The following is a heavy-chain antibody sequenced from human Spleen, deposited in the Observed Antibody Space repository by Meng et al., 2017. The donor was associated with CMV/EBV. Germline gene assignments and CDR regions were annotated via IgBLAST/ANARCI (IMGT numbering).Heavy chain of an antibody. J-gene: IGHJ3*02. CDR3: ARESGIHDAFDI. CDR2: IYYSGRT. V-gene: IGHV4-61*01. Sequence: SETLSLTCTVSGASVSRGNYYWSWSRQPPGKGLEWIGYIYYSGRTDYNPSLKSRVTISLDTSKNQFSLKLSSVTAADTAVYYCARESGIHDAFDIWGQGTTVTVSS. CDR1: GASVSRGNYY.